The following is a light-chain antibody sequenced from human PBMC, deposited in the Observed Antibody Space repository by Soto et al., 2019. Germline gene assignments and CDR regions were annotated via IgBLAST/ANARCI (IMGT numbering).Light chain of an antibody. CDR3: SSYAGSNNFV. Sequence: QSALTQPPSASGSPGQSVTMSCTGTSSDFGGYNYVSWYQQHPGKAPKLMIYEVSERPSGVPDRSSGPKSSNTASLTVSGLQAEDEADYYCSSYAGSNNFVFGTGTKVTVL. CDR2: EVS. CDR1: SSDFGGYNY. J-gene: IGLJ1*01. V-gene: IGLV2-8*01.